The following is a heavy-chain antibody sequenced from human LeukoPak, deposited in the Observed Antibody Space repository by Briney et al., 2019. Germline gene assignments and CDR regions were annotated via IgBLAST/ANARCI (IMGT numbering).Heavy chain of an antibody. V-gene: IGHV3-53*01. CDR1: GFTFSSYA. CDR3: ARSYGPRYYFDY. CDR2: IYSGGST. J-gene: IGHJ4*02. D-gene: IGHD4-17*01. Sequence: GSLRLSCAASGFTFSSYAMHWVRQAPGKGLEWVSVIYSGGSTYYADSVKGRFTISRDNSKNTLYLQMNSLRAEDTAVYYCARSYGPRYYFDYWGQGTLVTVSS.